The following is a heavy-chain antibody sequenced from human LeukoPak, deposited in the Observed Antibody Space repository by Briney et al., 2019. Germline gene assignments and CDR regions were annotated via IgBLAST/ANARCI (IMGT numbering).Heavy chain of an antibody. D-gene: IGHD3-3*01. CDR1: GFTFDDYA. J-gene: IGHJ4*02. CDR2: ISWNSGSI. V-gene: IGHV3-9*01. Sequence: PGGSLRLSCAASGFTFDDYAMHWVRQAPGKGLEWVSGISWNSGSIGYADSVKGRFTISRDNAKNSLYLQMNGLRAEDTALYYCAKGLEGALFDYWGQGTLVTVSS. CDR3: AKGLEGALFDY.